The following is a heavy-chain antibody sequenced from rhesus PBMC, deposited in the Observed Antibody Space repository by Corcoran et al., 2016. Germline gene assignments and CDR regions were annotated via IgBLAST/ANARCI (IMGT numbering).Heavy chain of an antibody. CDR2: INGNSAST. CDR3: ARYGKGSIFGLVITHFDY. CDR1: GDSFSSYW. D-gene: IGHD3-3*01. J-gene: IGHJ4*01. V-gene: IGHV4-80*01. Sequence: QIQLQESGPGLVKPSETLSLTCAVSGDSFSSYWWSWVRQPPGRGLGWVGEINGNSASTNYNPSLKSRVTLSKDASKNQFSLRLTSVTAADTAVYYCARYGKGSIFGLVITHFDYWGQGVLVTVSS.